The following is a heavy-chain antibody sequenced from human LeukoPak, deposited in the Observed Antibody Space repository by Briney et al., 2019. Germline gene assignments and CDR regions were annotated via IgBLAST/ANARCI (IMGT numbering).Heavy chain of an antibody. CDR1: GGSISSYC. V-gene: IGHV4-4*07. Sequence: SETLSLTCTVSGGSISSYCWSWIRQPAGKGLEWIGRIYTSGSTNYNPSLKSRVTMSVDTSKNQFSLKLSSVTAADTAVYYCARVGNDSSGYYNYYFDYWGQGTLVTVSS. D-gene: IGHD3-22*01. CDR3: ARVGNDSSGYYNYYFDY. J-gene: IGHJ4*02. CDR2: IYTSGST.